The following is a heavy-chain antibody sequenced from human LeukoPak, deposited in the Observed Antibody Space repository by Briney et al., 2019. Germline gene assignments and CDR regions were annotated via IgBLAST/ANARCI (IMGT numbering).Heavy chain of an antibody. CDR3: AGAGYCSGGSCYGSDY. CDR2: IWYDGSIQ. J-gene: IGHJ4*02. D-gene: IGHD2-15*01. V-gene: IGHV3-33*08. Sequence: GGSLGLSCAASGSTFSSYAMSWVRQAPGKGLEWVAAIWYDGSIQYYADSVKGRFTISRDNSKNTLYLQMDSLRAEDTAVYYCAGAGYCSGGSCYGSDYWGQGTLVSVSS. CDR1: GSTFSSYA.